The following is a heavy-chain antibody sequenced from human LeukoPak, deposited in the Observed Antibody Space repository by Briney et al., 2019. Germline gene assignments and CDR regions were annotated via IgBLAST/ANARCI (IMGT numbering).Heavy chain of an antibody. CDR2: INPNSGGT. V-gene: IGHV1-2*02. D-gene: IGHD6-25*01. CDR3: ARVSASIAAVGAYYYYMDV. Sequence: ASVKVSCKASGYTFTSYYMHWVRQAPGQGLEWMGWINPNSGGTNYAQKFQGRVTMTRDTSISTAYMELSRLRSDDTAVYYCARVSASIAAVGAYYYYMDVWGKGTTVTVSS. CDR1: GYTFTSYY. J-gene: IGHJ6*03.